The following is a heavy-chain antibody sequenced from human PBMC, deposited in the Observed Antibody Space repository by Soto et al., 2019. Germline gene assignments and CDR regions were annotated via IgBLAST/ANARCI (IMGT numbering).Heavy chain of an antibody. Sequence: PGGSLRLSCAASGFTFDDYAMHWVRQAPGKGLEWVSLISWDGGSTYYADSVKGRFTISRDNSKNSLYLQMNSLRAEDTALYYCAKDQRGYYDFWSGYSYYYGMDVWGQGTTVTVSS. V-gene: IGHV3-43D*04. CDR1: GFTFDDYA. D-gene: IGHD3-3*01. CDR2: ISWDGGST. J-gene: IGHJ6*02. CDR3: AKDQRGYYDFWSGYSYYYGMDV.